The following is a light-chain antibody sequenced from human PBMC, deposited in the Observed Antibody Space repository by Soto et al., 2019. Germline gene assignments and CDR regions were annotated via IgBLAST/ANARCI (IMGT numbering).Light chain of an antibody. V-gene: IGLV2-14*01. CDR1: SSDIGGYNY. CDR3: SSYTSSTTPVV. Sequence: QSALTQPASVSGSPGQSITISCTGTSSDIGGYNYVSWYQQHPGKAPKLIIYEVSNRPSGVSNRFSGSKSGNTASLTISGLQTADEAEYYCSSYTSSTTPVVFGGGTKVTVL. CDR2: EVS. J-gene: IGLJ2*01.